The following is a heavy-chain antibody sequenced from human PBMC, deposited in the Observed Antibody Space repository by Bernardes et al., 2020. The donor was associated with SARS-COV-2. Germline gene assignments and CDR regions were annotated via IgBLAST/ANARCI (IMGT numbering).Heavy chain of an antibody. CDR2: IRSSSSAI. CDR3: ARDGADLDAFDI. V-gene: IGHV3-48*04. D-gene: IGHD3-16*01. Sequence: GGSLRLSCAASGFTFSSYRLNWVRQAPGKGLECVSYIRSSSSAIYYADSVKGRFTISRDNAKNSLYLQMNSLRAEDTAVYYCARDGADLDAFDIWGQGTMVTVSS. J-gene: IGHJ3*02. CDR1: GFTFSSYR.